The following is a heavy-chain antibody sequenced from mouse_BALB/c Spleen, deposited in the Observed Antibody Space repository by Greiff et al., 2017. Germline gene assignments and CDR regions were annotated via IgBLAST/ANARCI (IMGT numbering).Heavy chain of an antibody. V-gene: IGHV4-1*02. CDR2: INPDSSTI. CDR3: ARFYGNYYYYAMDY. CDR1: GFDFSRYW. D-gene: IGHD2-1*01. Sequence: EVKLQESGGGLVQPGGSLKLSCAASGFDFSRYWMSWVRQAPGKGLEWIGEINPDSSTINYTPSLKDKFIISRDNAKNTLYLQMSKVRSEDTALYYCARFYGNYYYYAMDYWGQGTSVTVSS. J-gene: IGHJ4*01.